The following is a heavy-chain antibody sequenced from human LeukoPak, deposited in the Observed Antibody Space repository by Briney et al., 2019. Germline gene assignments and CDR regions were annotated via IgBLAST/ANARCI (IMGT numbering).Heavy chain of an antibody. J-gene: IGHJ4*02. V-gene: IGHV3-9*01. Sequence: GRSLRLSCAASGFTFVDYAMHWVRQAPGKGLEWVSGISWNSGSIGYADSVKGRFTISRDNAKKSLFLQMNSLRAEDTALYYCAKGSTGSFLTDYWGQGTLVTVSS. CDR1: GFTFVDYA. D-gene: IGHD1-26*01. CDR2: ISWNSGSI. CDR3: AKGSTGSFLTDY.